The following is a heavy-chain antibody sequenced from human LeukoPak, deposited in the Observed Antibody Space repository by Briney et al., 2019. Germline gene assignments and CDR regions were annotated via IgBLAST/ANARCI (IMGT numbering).Heavy chain of an antibody. V-gene: IGHV4-59*01. CDR2: IFYSGGT. CDR3: ASLERPGSDGHRFDY. Sequence: SEPLYLTCTAPGSPISSYYWGWTPQPPGKGLGWLGYIFYSGGTNYNPALTSRATISVDTYKNQFSLKLSSVTAAATDVYFCASLERPGSDGHRFDYWGQGTLVTVSS. D-gene: IGHD1-26*01. CDR1: GSPISSYY. J-gene: IGHJ4*02.